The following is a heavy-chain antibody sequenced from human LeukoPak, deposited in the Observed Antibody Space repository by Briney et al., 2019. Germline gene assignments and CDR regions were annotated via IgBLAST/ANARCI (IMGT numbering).Heavy chain of an antibody. CDR1: GGSISSGSYY. V-gene: IGHV4-61*02. CDR3: ARGAKYGSSPDY. D-gene: IGHD6-6*01. Sequence: PSQTLSLTCTVSGGSISSGSYYWSWIRQPAGKGLEWIGRIYTSGSTNYNPSLKSRVTISVDTSKNQFSLKLSSVTAADTAVYYCARGAKYGSSPDYWGQGTLVTVSS. J-gene: IGHJ4*02. CDR2: IYTSGST.